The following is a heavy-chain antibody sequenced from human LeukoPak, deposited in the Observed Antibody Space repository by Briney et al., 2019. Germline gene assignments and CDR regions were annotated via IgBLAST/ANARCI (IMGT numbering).Heavy chain of an antibody. D-gene: IGHD2-2*01. J-gene: IGHJ5*02. V-gene: IGHV3-30*02. CDR1: GFTFSSYG. CDR2: IRYDGSDK. Sequence: PGGSLRLSCAASGFTFSSYGMHWVRQAPGKGLEWVAFIRYDGSDKYYADSVKGRFTISRDNSKNTLYLQMNSLRAEDTAVYYCARDIVVVPLVMGWFDPWGQGTLVTVSS. CDR3: ARDIVVVPLVMGWFDP.